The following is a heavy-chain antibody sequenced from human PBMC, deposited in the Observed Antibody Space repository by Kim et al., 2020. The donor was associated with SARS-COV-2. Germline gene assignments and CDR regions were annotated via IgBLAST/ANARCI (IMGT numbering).Heavy chain of an antibody. J-gene: IGHJ4*01. CDR3: AREAVDFWNGYVIDH. CDR2: IHHSGNT. Sequence: SETLSLTCTVSGASVRSDSHYWSWIRQPPGKGLEWIGYIHHSGNTNYNPSLKSRLTISVDTSKNQFSLNLRSMTVADTAVYYCAREAVDFWNGYVIDHWG. V-gene: IGHV4-61*01. CDR1: GASVRSDSHY. D-gene: IGHD3-3*01.